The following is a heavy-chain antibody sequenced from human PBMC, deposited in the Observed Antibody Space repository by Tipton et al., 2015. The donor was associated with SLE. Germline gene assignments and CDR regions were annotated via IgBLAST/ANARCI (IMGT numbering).Heavy chain of an antibody. J-gene: IGHJ4*01. V-gene: IGHV1-69*01. CDR2: IVPMFGTI. CDR1: GGTFSSYA. CDR3: AIFTLERSENTGSPSY. D-gene: IGHD3-9*01. Sequence: QLVQSGAEVKKPGSSVKVSCKASGGTFSSYAISWVRQAPGQGLEWMGGIVPMFGTIHYAQKFQGRVTITADESTSTVYMELSSLRSYVTDVYCCAIFTLERSENTGSPSYWGPGTLFTVS.